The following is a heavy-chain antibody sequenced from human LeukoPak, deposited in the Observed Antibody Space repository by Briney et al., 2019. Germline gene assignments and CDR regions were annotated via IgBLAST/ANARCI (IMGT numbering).Heavy chain of an antibody. Sequence: SETLSLTCTVSGGSISSGDYCWSWIRQPPGKGLEWIGYIYYSGSTCYNPSLKSRVTISVDTSKNQFSLKLSSVTAADTAVYYCARGGGGGNWNSDAFDIWGQGTMVTVSS. CDR1: GGSISSGDYC. CDR3: ARGGGGGNWNSDAFDI. D-gene: IGHD1-7*01. V-gene: IGHV4-30-4*08. CDR2: IYYSGST. J-gene: IGHJ3*02.